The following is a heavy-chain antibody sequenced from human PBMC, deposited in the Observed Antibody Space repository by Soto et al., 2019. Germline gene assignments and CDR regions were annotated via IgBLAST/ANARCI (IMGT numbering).Heavy chain of an antibody. Sequence: GGSLRLPVSSSGFTCSRYAMHGVRKAPGKGLDGVAVISYDGSNKYYADSVKGRFTISRDNSKKTLYLQMNSLRAKDTAVYYCARDSREYSDYEGEDWGQGTLGIVPS. J-gene: IGHJ4*02. CDR3: ARDSREYSDYEGED. D-gene: IGHD6-25*01. CDR1: GFTCSRYA. CDR2: ISYDGSNK. V-gene: IGHV3-30-3*01.